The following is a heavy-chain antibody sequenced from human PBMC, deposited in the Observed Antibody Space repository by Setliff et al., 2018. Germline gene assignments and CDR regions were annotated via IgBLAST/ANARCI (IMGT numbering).Heavy chain of an antibody. Sequence: GASLKISCAASGFTFSSYAMSWVRQAPGKGLEWVSGLNDVGHNTYYADSVKGRFTISRDNSKNTLYLQMNSLRAEDAAVYYCAKHVLSSGWPNDAFDFWGQGTMVTVSS. CDR2: LNDVGHNT. CDR1: GFTFSSYA. D-gene: IGHD6-25*01. CDR3: AKHVLSSGWPNDAFDF. J-gene: IGHJ3*01. V-gene: IGHV3-23*01.